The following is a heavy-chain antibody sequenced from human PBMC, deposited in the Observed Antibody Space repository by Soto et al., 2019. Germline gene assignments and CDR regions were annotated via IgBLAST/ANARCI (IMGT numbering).Heavy chain of an antibody. J-gene: IGHJ6*02. CDR3: ARAQGYCSSTSCYLGDTLAYYYYGMDV. V-gene: IGHV1-69*01. Sequence: QVQLVQSGAEVKKPGSSVKVSCKASGGTFSSYAISWVRQAPGQGLEWMGGIIPIFGTANYAQKFQGRVTITADESTSTAYMDLSSLRSEDTAVYYCARAQGYCSSTSCYLGDTLAYYYYGMDVWGQGTTVTVSS. CDR1: GGTFSSYA. D-gene: IGHD2-2*01. CDR2: IIPIFGTA.